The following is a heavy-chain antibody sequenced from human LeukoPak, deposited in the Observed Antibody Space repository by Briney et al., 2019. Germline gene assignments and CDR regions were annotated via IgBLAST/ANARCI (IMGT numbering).Heavy chain of an antibody. CDR1: GSSIGTYS. CDR3: ARHRAEMATITDDTFDM. Sequence: SETLSLTCTVSGSSIGTYSWSWIRQPPGKGLEWIGYIYTTGSTHYNPSLKSRVTMSLDTSKNQFSLRLTSVTAADTAVFCCARHRAEMATITDDTFDMWAEGQWSPSLQ. V-gene: IGHV4-4*09. J-gene: IGHJ3*02. D-gene: IGHD5-24*01. CDR2: IYTTGST.